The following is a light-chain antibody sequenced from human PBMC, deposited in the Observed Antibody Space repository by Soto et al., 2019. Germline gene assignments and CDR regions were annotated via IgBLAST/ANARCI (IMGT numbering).Light chain of an antibody. Sequence: QSVLTQPASVSGSPGQSITISCTGTSSDVGGYNYVSWYQQHPGKAPKLMIYEVILRPSGVSNRFSGSKSGSTASLTISGLQADDEADYYCGSFTTGNSYVFGTGTKLTVL. CDR3: GSFTTGNSYV. CDR1: SSDVGGYNY. V-gene: IGLV2-14*01. CDR2: EVI. J-gene: IGLJ1*01.